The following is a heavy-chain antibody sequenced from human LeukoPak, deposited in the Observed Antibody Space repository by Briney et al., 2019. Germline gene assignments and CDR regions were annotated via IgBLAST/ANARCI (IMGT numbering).Heavy chain of an antibody. J-gene: IGHJ4*02. CDR3: AIDPNWGTHS. D-gene: IGHD7-27*01. Sequence: GGSLRLSCAASGFTFSTYTMYWVRHPPGKRLEWVSIIGNNGGGIHYADSVKGRFTISRDNSKNALYLQMNSLRVEDTAVYYCAIDPNWGTHSWGQGVLVTVYS. V-gene: IGHV3-23*01. CDR1: GFTFSTYT. CDR2: IGNNGGGI.